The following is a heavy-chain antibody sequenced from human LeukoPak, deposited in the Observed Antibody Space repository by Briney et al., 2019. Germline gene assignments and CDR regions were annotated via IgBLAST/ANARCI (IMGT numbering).Heavy chain of an antibody. CDR1: GFTFSSYD. J-gene: IGHJ1*01. Sequence: GGSLRLSCAASGFTFSSYDMSWVRQAPGKGLEWVSAISGSGGNTYYADSVKGRFTISRDNSKNTLYLQMNSLRAEDTAVYYCACGWLDDPSAEYFQHWGQGTLVTVSS. CDR3: ACGWLDDPSAEYFQH. V-gene: IGHV3-23*01. CDR2: ISGSGGNT. D-gene: IGHD6-19*01.